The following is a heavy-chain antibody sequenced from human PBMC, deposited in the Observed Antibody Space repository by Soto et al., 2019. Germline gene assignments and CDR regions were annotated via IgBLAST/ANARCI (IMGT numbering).Heavy chain of an antibody. Sequence: RLSCAASGFPFRSYAMHWVRQAPDKGLERVAGIWFDESNEYYADSVKGRFTISRDTSKNTLYLQMNSLRAEDTAVYYCARGIRLWAPFECCGKGTLFSVSS. D-gene: IGHD5-18*01. J-gene: IGHJ4*02. V-gene: IGHV3-33*01. CDR2: IWFDESNE. CDR3: ARGIRLWAPFEC. CDR1: GFPFRSYA.